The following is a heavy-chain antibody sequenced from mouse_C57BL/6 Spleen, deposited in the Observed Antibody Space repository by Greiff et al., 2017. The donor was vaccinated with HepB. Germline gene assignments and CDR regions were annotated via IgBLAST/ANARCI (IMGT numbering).Heavy chain of an antibody. CDR3: ARHRGGYYAMDY. CDR2: IWSDGST. V-gene: IGHV2-6-1*01. CDR1: GFSLTSYG. D-gene: IGHD3-3*01. Sequence: VQLQQSGPGLVAPSQSLSITCTVSGFSLTSYGVHWVRQPPGKGLEWLVVIWSDGSTTYNSALKSSLSISKDNSKSQVFLKMNSLQTDDTAMYYCARHRGGYYAMDYWGQGTSVTVSS. J-gene: IGHJ4*01.